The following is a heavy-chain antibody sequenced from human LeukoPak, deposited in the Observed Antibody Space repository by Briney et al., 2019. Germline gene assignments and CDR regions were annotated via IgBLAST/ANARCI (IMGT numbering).Heavy chain of an antibody. CDR2: INKDGSST. CDR1: GFSFSSYW. CDR3: AKDPGEAPPGFYMDV. Sequence: GGSLRLSCAASGFSFSSYWMHWVRQAPGKGLVWVSRINKDGSSTSYGDSVKGRFTISRDNSKNTLYLQINSLRDEDTALYYCAKDPGEAPPGFYMDVWGKGTTVTVSS. J-gene: IGHJ6*03. D-gene: IGHD6-6*01. V-gene: IGHV3-74*01.